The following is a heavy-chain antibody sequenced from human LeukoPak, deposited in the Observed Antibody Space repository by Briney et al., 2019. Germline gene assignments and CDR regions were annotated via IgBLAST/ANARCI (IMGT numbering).Heavy chain of an antibody. J-gene: IGHJ4*02. CDR2: IYTSGST. V-gene: IGHV4-61*02. CDR1: GGSISSGSYY. Sequence: SETLSLTCIVSGGSISSGSYYWSWIRQPAGKGLEWIGRIYTSGSTNYNPSLKSRVTISVDTSKNQFSLKLSSVTAADTAVYYCAREDPYLGYDYWGQGTLVTVSS. D-gene: IGHD7-27*01. CDR3: AREDPYLGYDY.